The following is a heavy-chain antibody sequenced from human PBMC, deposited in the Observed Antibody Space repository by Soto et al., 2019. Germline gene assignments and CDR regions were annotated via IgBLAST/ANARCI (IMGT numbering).Heavy chain of an antibody. CDR3: ARRSDTIFGVVPLHNNWFDP. Sequence: PSETLSLSCAVYGGSFSGYYWSWIRQPPGKGLEWIGEINHRGSTNYNPSLKSRVTISVDTSKNQFSLKLSSVTAADTAVYYCARRSDTIFGVVPLHNNWFDPWGQGTLVTVSS. CDR2: INHRGST. CDR1: GGSFSGYY. V-gene: IGHV4-34*01. D-gene: IGHD3-3*01. J-gene: IGHJ5*02.